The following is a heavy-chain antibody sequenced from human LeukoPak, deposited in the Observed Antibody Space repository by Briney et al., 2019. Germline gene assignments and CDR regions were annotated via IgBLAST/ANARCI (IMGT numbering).Heavy chain of an antibody. V-gene: IGHV3-21*01. J-gene: IGHJ4*02. Sequence: PGGSLSLSCAASGFIFSRYTINWVRQAPGKGLEWVSSIWSDSAEMHYADSVKGRFTISRDNAKDSLYLQMNSLRAEDSAVYYCARDFFHSDISRPFDYWGQGTLVTVSS. CDR1: GFIFSRYT. CDR2: IWSDSAEM. CDR3: ARDFFHSDISRPFDY. D-gene: IGHD3-3*02.